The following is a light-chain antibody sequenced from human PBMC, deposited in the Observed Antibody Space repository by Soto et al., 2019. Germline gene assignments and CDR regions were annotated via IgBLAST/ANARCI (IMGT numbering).Light chain of an antibody. CDR2: DAS. J-gene: IGKJ1*01. V-gene: IGKV1-5*01. CDR1: KSINKW. CDR3: HQYSSYPLT. Sequence: DIPMTQSPPTLSASIGDRVTISCRASKSINKWLAWYQQKPGKAPKFLIYDASSLRSGVPSRFSGSGSGTEFTLTISSLQPDDFAAYYCHQYSSYPLTFAQGTIVEIK.